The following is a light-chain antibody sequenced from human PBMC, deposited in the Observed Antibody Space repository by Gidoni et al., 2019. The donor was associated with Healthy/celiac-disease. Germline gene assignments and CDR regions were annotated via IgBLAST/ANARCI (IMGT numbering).Light chain of an antibody. CDR3: QQGYSTPYP. Sequence: IQMTQSPSSLSASVGDRVTITCRASQSISSYLNWSQQKPGTAPKLLIYAASSLQSGVTSRFSGSGSGTDFTLTISSLQPEDFATYYCQQGYSTPYPFGQGTKLEIK. CDR1: QSISSY. CDR2: AAS. V-gene: IGKV1-39*01. J-gene: IGKJ2*01.